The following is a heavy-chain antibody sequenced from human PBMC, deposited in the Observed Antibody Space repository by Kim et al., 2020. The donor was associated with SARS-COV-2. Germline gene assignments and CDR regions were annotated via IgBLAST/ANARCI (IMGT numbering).Heavy chain of an antibody. V-gene: IGHV5-10-1*01. D-gene: IGHD6-13*01. CDR2: IDPSDSYT. J-gene: IGHJ4*02. CDR1: GYSFTSYW. Sequence: GESLKISCKGSGYSFTSYWISWVRQMPGKGLEWMGRIDPSDSYTNYSPSFQGHVTISADKSISTAYLQWSSLKASDTAMYYCARLPDIAAAGHSDYYFDYWGQGTLVTVSS. CDR3: ARLPDIAAAGHSDYYFDY.